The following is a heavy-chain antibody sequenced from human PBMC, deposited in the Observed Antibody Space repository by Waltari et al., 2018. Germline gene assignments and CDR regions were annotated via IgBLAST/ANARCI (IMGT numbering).Heavy chain of an antibody. D-gene: IGHD3-10*01. Sequence: EVQLVESGGGLVQPGGSLRRSCAASGFTFRSYSMNWVRQAPGKGLEWISYISTSSSPIYYADSVKGRFTISRDNAKNSLYLQMNSLRAEDTAVYYCARGRVNGYMDVWGKGTTVTVSS. CDR1: GFTFRSYS. CDR2: ISTSSSPI. V-gene: IGHV3-48*04. CDR3: ARGRVNGYMDV. J-gene: IGHJ6*03.